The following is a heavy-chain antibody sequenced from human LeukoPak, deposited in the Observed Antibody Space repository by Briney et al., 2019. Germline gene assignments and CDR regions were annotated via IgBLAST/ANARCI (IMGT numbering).Heavy chain of an antibody. CDR1: GGSISSGGYY. CDR2: IYYSGST. Sequence: PSETLSLTCTVSGGSISSGGYYWSWIRQRPGKGLEWIGYIYYSGSTNYNPSLKSRVTISVDTSKNQFSLKLSSVTAADTAVYYCARRPPGYSSGWYYFDYWGQGTLVTVSS. CDR3: ARRPPGYSSGWYYFDY. J-gene: IGHJ4*02. V-gene: IGHV4-61*08. D-gene: IGHD6-19*01.